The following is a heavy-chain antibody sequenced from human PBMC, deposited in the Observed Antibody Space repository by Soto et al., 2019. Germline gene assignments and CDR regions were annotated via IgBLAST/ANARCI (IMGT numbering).Heavy chain of an antibody. CDR1: GFTISSSA. J-gene: IGHJ4*02. D-gene: IGHD5-12*01. CDR3: TPAHPRGPDY. CDR2: ISGSRGST. Sequence: GGSLRLSCAACGFTISSSAMSSVRQAPGKGRELVSAISGSRGSTYYADSVKGRFTISRNNSNNTLYLQMNSLRAEDTAVYYCTPAHPRGPDYWGQGTLVTVSS. V-gene: IGHV3-23*01.